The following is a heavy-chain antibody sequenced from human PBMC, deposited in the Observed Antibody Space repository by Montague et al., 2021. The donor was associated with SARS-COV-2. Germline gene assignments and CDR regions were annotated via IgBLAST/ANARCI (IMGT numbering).Heavy chain of an antibody. CDR1: GGSIGSSNW. V-gene: IGHV4-4*02. D-gene: IGHD3-10*01. CDR2: IYHDGDT. CDR3: AKLDGGGY. J-gene: IGHJ1*01. Sequence: SETLSLTCTVSGGSIGSSNWWSWVRQSPGKGLGWIGEIYHDGDTHYKPSLKSRVIMSVDKSKNQFSLRVTSVTAADTAVYYCAKLDGGGYWGQGTLVTVSS.